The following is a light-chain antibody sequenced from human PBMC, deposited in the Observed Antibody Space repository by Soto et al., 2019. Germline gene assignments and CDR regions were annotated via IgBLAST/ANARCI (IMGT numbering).Light chain of an antibody. CDR1: RSNIGSNT. V-gene: IGLV1-44*01. Sequence: QSVLTQPPSASGTPGQRVTISCSGSRSNIGSNTVNWYQQLPGTAPKLLIYSNNQRPSGVPDRFSGSKSGTSASLAISGLQSEDAADYYCAAWDDSLNGVVFGGGTKLTVL. J-gene: IGLJ2*01. CDR3: AAWDDSLNGVV. CDR2: SNN.